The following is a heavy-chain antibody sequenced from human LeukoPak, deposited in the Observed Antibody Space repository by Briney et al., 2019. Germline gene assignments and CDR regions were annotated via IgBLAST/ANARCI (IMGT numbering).Heavy chain of an antibody. D-gene: IGHD4-17*01. J-gene: IGHJ5*02. CDR3: ARVYYGRADP. V-gene: IGHV1-2*02. CDR2: IKPNTGVT. CDR1: RYTFTAYY. Sequence: ASVKVSCKASRYTFTAYYIHWVRHAPGQGLEWMGLIKPNTGVTKFAQKFHRKVTTSPDTSMSTAYMELIRLTTDVTVMYYFARVYYGRADPCGEGSLVSVSS.